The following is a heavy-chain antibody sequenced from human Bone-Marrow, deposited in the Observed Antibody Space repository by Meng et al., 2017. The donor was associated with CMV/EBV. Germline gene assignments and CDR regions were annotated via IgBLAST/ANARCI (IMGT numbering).Heavy chain of an antibody. Sequence: GGSLRLSCAASGFTFSSYDMYWVRQATGKGLEWVSAIGTAGDTYYPGSVKGRFTISRENAKNSLYLQMNSLRAGDTAVYYCARGVPYCSSTSCYYFDYWGQGTLVTVSS. V-gene: IGHV3-13*01. J-gene: IGHJ4*02. D-gene: IGHD2-2*01. CDR2: IGTAGDT. CDR1: GFTFSSYD. CDR3: ARGVPYCSSTSCYYFDY.